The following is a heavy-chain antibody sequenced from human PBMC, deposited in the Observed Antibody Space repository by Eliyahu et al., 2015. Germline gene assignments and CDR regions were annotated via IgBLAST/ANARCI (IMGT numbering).Heavy chain of an antibody. D-gene: IGHD4-17*01. V-gene: IGHV2-26*01. CDR1: GFSLSNARMG. CDR3: ARTGYGDYPLGDYYYGMDV. J-gene: IGHJ6*04. Sequence: QVTLKESGPVLVKPTXTLTLTCTVSGFSLSNARMGVSWIRQPPGKALEWLAHIFSNDEKSYSTSLKSRLTISKDTSKSQVVLTMTNMDPVDTATYYCARTGYGDYPLGDYYYGMDVWGKGTTVTVSS. CDR2: IFSNDEK.